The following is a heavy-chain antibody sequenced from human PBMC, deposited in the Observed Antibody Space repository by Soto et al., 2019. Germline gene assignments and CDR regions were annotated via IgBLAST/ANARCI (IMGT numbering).Heavy chain of an antibody. Sequence: GVLRLSCSASGFTFSSYAMHWVRQAPGKGLEYVSAISSNGGSTYYADSVKGRFTISRDNSKNTLYLQMSSLRAEDTAVCYCVKDHNGVSLFGYWGQGTLATVSS. J-gene: IGHJ4*02. D-gene: IGHD2-8*01. CDR3: VKDHNGVSLFGY. V-gene: IGHV3-64D*06. CDR2: ISSNGGST. CDR1: GFTFSSYA.